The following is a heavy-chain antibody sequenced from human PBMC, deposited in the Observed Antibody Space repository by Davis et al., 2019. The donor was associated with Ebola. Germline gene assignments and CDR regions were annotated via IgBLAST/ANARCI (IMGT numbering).Heavy chain of an antibody. D-gene: IGHD2/OR15-2a*01. V-gene: IGHV3-33*01. Sequence: GESLKISCAASGFTFSSYGMHWVRQAPGKGLEWVAVIWYDGSNKYYADSVKGRFTISRDNAKNSLYLQMNSLRDEDTAVYYCARDLYLSRGFDPWGQGTLVTVSS. CDR2: IWYDGSNK. CDR1: GFTFSSYG. CDR3: ARDLYLSRGFDP. J-gene: IGHJ5*02.